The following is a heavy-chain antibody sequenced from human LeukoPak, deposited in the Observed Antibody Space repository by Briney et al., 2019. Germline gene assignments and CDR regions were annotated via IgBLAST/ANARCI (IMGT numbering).Heavy chain of an antibody. Sequence: SETLSLTCTVSGGSISSYYWSWIRQPPGKGLEWIGYIYYSGSTNYNPSLKSRVTVSVDTSKNQFSLKLSSVTAADTAVYYCARATGFKRDGYPFDYWGQGTLVTVSS. CDR2: IYYSGST. J-gene: IGHJ4*02. D-gene: IGHD5-24*01. V-gene: IGHV4-59*01. CDR3: ARATGFKRDGYPFDY. CDR1: GGSISSYY.